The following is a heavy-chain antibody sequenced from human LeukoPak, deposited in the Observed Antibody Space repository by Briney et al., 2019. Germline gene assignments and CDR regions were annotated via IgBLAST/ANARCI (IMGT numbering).Heavy chain of an antibody. D-gene: IGHD2-2*01. CDR1: GCTFTSYY. J-gene: IGHJ4*02. V-gene: IGHV1-2*02. Sequence: ASVKVSCKASGCTFTSYYMHWVRQAPGQGLEWMGWINPNSGGTNYAQKFQGRVTMTRDTSISTAYMELSRLRSDDTAVYYCARDIVVLPDARGDYWGQGTLVTVSS. CDR2: INPNSGGT. CDR3: ARDIVVLPDARGDY.